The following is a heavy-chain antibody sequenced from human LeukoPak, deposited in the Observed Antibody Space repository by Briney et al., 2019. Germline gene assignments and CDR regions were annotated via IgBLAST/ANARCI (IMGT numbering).Heavy chain of an antibody. D-gene: IGHD6-19*01. CDR1: GFTVSSNY. V-gene: IGHV3-66*02. CDR2: LYSGGST. J-gene: IGHJ5*02. CDR3: ARGIAVADDWFDP. Sequence: GGSLRLSCAVSGFTVSSNYMSWVRQALGKGLEWVSVLYSGGSTYYADSVKGRFTISRDNSKNTLYLQMNSLRAEDTAVYYCARGIAVADDWFDPWGQGTLVTVSS.